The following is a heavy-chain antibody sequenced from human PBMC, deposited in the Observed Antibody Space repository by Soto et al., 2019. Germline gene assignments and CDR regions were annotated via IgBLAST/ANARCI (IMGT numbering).Heavy chain of an antibody. D-gene: IGHD5-12*01. J-gene: IGHJ3*02. V-gene: IGHV3-30*18. Sequence: VQLVESGGGVVQPGKSLRLSCAASGFTFSRYGMHWVRQAPGKGLEWVAVISFDGSNRYYADSVKGRFTISRDNSKYTLNLQMNSLRAEDTALYYCAKDAQDAWVATIRGDAFDMWGRGTMVTVSS. CDR2: ISFDGSNR. CDR3: AKDAQDAWVATIRGDAFDM. CDR1: GFTFSRYG.